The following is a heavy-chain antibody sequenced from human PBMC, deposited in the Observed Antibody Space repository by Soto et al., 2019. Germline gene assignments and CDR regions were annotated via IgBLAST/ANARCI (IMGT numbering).Heavy chain of an antibody. Sequence: SETLSLTCTVAGGSISSYYGSGIRQPAGKGLEWIGRIYTSGSTNYNPSLKSRVTMSVDTSKNQFSLQLSSVTAADTAVYYCARDRGGSSWSQRWFDPWGQGTLVTVSS. CDR1: GGSISSYY. CDR2: IYTSGST. D-gene: IGHD6-13*01. V-gene: IGHV4-4*07. J-gene: IGHJ5*02. CDR3: ARDRGGSSWSQRWFDP.